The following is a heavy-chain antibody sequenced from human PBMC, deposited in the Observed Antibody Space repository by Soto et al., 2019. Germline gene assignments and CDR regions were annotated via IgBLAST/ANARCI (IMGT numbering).Heavy chain of an antibody. CDR1: GFTFSSYA. CDR3: AKSGDILTGYPTYFDY. Sequence: PGGSLRLSCAASGFTFSSYAMSWVRQAPGKGLEWVSAISGSGGSTYYADSVKGRFTISRDNSKNTLYLQMNSLRAEDTAVYYCAKSGDILTGYPTYFDYWGQGTLVTVSS. V-gene: IGHV3-23*01. J-gene: IGHJ4*02. CDR2: ISGSGGST. D-gene: IGHD3-9*01.